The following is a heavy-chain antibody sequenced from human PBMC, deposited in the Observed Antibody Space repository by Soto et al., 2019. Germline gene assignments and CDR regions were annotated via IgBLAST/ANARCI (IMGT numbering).Heavy chain of an antibody. J-gene: IGHJ5*02. V-gene: IGHV4-59*01. Sequence: QVQLQESGPGLVKPSETLSLTCTVSGDSITTYYWSWIRQPPGKGLEWIGFIHYTGSTNYNPSLKSRVTISIDKSKTHFSLKLNSVTAADTAMYYCARVPSGFDPNWFDPWGQGTLVTVSS. CDR3: ARVPSGFDPNWFDP. CDR1: GDSITTYY. CDR2: IHYTGST. D-gene: IGHD5-12*01.